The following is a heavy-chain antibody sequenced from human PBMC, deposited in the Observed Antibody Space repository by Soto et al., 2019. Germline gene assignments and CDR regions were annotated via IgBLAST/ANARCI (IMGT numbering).Heavy chain of an antibody. D-gene: IGHD3-10*01. J-gene: IGHJ6*02. CDR1: GXTFSSYA. V-gene: IGHV3-30-3*01. CDR2: ISYDGSNK. CDR3: ARSLLTMVRGVIIGVFYYYYGMDV. Sequence: GSLRLSCAASGXTFSSYAMHWVRQAPGKGLELGAFISYDGSNKYYADSVKGRFTIYRDNSKNTLYLQMNSIRAEDTAVYYRARSLLTMVRGVIIGVFYYYYGMDVRGQGTTGTVSS.